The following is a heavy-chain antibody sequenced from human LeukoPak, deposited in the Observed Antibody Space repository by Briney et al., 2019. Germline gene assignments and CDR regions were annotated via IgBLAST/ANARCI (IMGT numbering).Heavy chain of an antibody. D-gene: IGHD3-22*01. Sequence: SETLSLTCAVYGGSFSGYYWSWIRQPPGKGLEWIGYIYYSGTTNYNPSLKSRVTISVDTSKNQFSLKLSSVTAADTAVYYCARRYDSGGYYYDAFDIWGQGTMVTVSS. V-gene: IGHV4-59*08. CDR2: IYYSGTT. CDR3: ARRYDSGGYYYDAFDI. J-gene: IGHJ3*02. CDR1: GGSFSGYY.